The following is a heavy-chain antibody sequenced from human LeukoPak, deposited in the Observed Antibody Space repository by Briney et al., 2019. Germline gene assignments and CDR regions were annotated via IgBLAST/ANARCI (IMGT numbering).Heavy chain of an antibody. J-gene: IGHJ4*02. CDR3: ARREYSSSQPFDY. D-gene: IGHD6-6*01. CDR1: GGSISSGDYY. V-gene: IGHV4-30-4*08. Sequence: SETLSLTCTVSGGSISSGDYYWSWIRQPPGKGLEWIGYIYYSGSTYYNPSLKSRVTISVDTSKNQFSLRLSSVTAADTAVYYCARREYSSSQPFDYWGQGTLVTVSS. CDR2: IYYSGST.